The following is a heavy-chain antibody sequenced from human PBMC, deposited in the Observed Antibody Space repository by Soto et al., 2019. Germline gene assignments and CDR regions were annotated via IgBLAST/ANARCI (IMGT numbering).Heavy chain of an antibody. V-gene: IGHV3-23*01. CDR3: AKGVITMIVVVDAFAI. CDR2: ISGSGGST. D-gene: IGHD3-22*01. J-gene: IGHJ3*02. Sequence: GGSLRLSCAASGFTFSSYAMSWVRQAPGKGLEWVSAISGSGGSTYYADSVKGRFTISRDNSKNTLYLQMNSLRAEDTAVYYCAKGVITMIVVVDAFAIWGQGTMVTVSS. CDR1: GFTFSSYA.